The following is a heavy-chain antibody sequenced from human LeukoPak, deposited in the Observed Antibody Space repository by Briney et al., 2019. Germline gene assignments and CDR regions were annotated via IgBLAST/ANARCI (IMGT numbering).Heavy chain of an antibody. CDR2: ISSSSSYI. J-gene: IGHJ6*02. CDR1: GFTFSSYS. Sequence: GGSLRLSCAASGFTFSSYSMNWARQAPGKGLEWVSSISSSSSYIYYAGSVKGRFTISRDNAKNSLYLQMNSLRAEDTAVYYCARDQDAAMVRGALLYFHYYYGMDVWGQGTTVTVSS. D-gene: IGHD3-10*01. V-gene: IGHV3-21*01. CDR3: ARDQDAAMVRGALLYFHYYYGMDV.